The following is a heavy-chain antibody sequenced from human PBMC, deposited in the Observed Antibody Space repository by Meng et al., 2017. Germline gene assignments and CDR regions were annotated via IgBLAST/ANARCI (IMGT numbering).Heavy chain of an antibody. CDR3: AKEGYRGEIIVATANGAFDI. V-gene: IGHV3-23*01. J-gene: IGHJ3*02. CDR2: ISGSGGST. D-gene: IGHD5-12*01. Sequence: GGSLRLSCAASGFTFSSYAMSWVRQAPGKGLEWVSAISGSGGSTYYADSVKGRFTISRDNSKNTLYLQMNSLRAEDTAVYYCAKEGYRGEIIVATANGAFDIWGQGTMVTVSS. CDR1: GFTFSSYA.